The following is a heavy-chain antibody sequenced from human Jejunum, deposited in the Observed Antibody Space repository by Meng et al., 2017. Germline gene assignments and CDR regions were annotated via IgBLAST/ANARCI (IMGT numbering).Heavy chain of an antibody. D-gene: IGHD6-6*01. J-gene: IGHJ4*02. Sequence: SETLSLTCSVSGVSVSHGLYFWSWIRQPPGKGLEWIGHIYYTESTNYNTSLKSRVTISLDTSKNQFSLKLNSVSAADSAVYYCARTYSTSSFDLWGQGTLVTVSS. V-gene: IGHV4-61*01. CDR2: IYYTEST. CDR1: GVSVSHGLYF. CDR3: ARTYSTSSFDL.